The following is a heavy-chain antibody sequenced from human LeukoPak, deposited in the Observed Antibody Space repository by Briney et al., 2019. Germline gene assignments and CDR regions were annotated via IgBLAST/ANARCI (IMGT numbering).Heavy chain of an antibody. CDR1: GFTFSSYS. V-gene: IGHV3-21*01. D-gene: IGHD3-10*01. CDR3: ARLYYGSGIPTGY. CDR2: ISSSSSYI. J-gene: IGHJ4*02. Sequence: GGSLRLSCAASGFTFSSYSMNWVRQAPGKGLEWVSSISSSSSYIYYADSVKGRFTISRDNAKNSLYLQMNSLRAEDTAVYYCARLYYGSGIPTGYWGQGTLVTASS.